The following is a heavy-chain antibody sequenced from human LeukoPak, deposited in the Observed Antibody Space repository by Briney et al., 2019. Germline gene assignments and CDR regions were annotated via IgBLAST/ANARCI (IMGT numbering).Heavy chain of an antibody. CDR1: GGSISSNNW. D-gene: IGHD1-14*01. J-gene: IGHJ4*02. CDR3: SRSETGVPFAY. V-gene: IGHV4-4*02. CDR2: IYHSGST. Sequence: PSETLSLTCAVSGGSISSNNWWSWVRQPPGKGLEWIGEIYHSGSTNYNPSLKSRVTISLDKSKSQFSLKLSSVTAADTAVYYCSRSETGVPFAYWGQGTLVTVSS.